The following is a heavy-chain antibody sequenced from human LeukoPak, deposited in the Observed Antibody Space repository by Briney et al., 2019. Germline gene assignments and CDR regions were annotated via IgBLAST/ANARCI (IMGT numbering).Heavy chain of an antibody. D-gene: IGHD1-26*01. CDR1: GYTFTSYG. CDR3: ARDAEWELASTFDY. V-gene: IGHV1-18*01. CDR2: ISAYNGNT. J-gene: IGHJ4*02. Sequence: ASVKVSCKASGYTFTSYGISWVRQAPGQGLEWMGWISAYNGNTNYAQKLQGRVTMTTDTSTSTAYMELRSLRSDDTAVYYCARDAEWELASTFDYWGQGTLVTVSS.